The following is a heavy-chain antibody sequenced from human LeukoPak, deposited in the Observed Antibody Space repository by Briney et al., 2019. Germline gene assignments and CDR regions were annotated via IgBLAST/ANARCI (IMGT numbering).Heavy chain of an antibody. Sequence: SETLSLTCTVSGYSISSGYYWGWIRQPPGKGLEWIGSIYHSGSTYYNPSLKSRVTISVDTSKNQFSLKLSSVTAADTAVYYCARRTPYSGYDGYWGQGTLVTVSS. CDR2: IYHSGST. CDR3: ARRTPYSGYDGY. CDR1: GYSISSGYY. J-gene: IGHJ4*02. D-gene: IGHD5-12*01. V-gene: IGHV4-38-2*02.